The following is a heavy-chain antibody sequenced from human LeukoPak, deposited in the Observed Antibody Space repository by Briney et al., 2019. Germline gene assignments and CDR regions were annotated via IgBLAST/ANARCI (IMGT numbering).Heavy chain of an antibody. V-gene: IGHV4-59*01. J-gene: IGHJ4*02. D-gene: IGHD6-13*01. Sequence: PSETLSLTCTVSGGSISSYYWSWIRQPPGKGLEWIGYIYYSGSTNYDPSLKSRVTISVDTSKNQFSLKLSSVTAADTAVYYCARVDSSNWYEYRGYFDYWGQGTLVTVSS. CDR3: ARVDSSNWYEYRGYFDY. CDR1: GGSISSYY. CDR2: IYYSGST.